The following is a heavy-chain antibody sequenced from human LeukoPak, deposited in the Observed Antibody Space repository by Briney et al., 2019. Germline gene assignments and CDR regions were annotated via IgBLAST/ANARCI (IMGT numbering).Heavy chain of an antibody. J-gene: IGHJ4*02. Sequence: GRSLRLSCAASGFTFCSYAMHWVRQAPGKGLEWVAVISYDGSNKYYADSVKGRFTISRDNSKNTLYLQMNSLRAEDTAVYYCARGARMVATPLGYWGQGTLVTVSS. CDR3: ARGARMVATPLGY. CDR1: GFTFCSYA. CDR2: ISYDGSNK. D-gene: IGHD5-12*01. V-gene: IGHV3-30-3*01.